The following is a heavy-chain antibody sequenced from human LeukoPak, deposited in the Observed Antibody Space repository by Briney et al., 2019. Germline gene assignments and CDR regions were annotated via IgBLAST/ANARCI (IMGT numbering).Heavy chain of an antibody. J-gene: IGHJ4*02. CDR3: MGIVATSPADY. V-gene: IGHV3-73*01. CDR1: GCTFSGSA. D-gene: IGHD5-12*01. CDR2: IRSKGNSYAK. Sequence: GGSLKLSCAASGCTFSGSAMHWVRQPSGKGLEWVGRIRSKGNSYAKAYAAWVKGRFTISRDDSKNTGYLQMNSLKTEDTAVYDCMGIVATSPADYWGQGTLVTVSS.